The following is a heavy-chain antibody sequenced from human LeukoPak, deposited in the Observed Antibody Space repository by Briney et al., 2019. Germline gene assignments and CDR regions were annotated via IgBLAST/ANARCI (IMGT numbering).Heavy chain of an antibody. V-gene: IGHV3-23*01. J-gene: IGHJ5*02. CDR1: GFRFSRYA. CDR3: TVFGDSNH. Sequence: GGSLRLSCVGSGFRFSRYAMSWVRQAPGKGLEWVATIHYIRDGPYYADSVEGRFTISRDDSKNTVYLQMNSLRVEDTAVYYCTVFGDSNHWGQGTLVTVSS. CDR2: IHYIRDGP. D-gene: IGHD4-17*01.